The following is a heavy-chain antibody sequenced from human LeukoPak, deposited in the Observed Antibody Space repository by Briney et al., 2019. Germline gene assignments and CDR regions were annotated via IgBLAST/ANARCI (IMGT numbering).Heavy chain of an antibody. CDR1: GFTFRSFA. Sequence: GGSLRLSCAASGFTFRSFAMHWVRQAPGKRLEWVTSIGYDGSNKYYADSVKGRFTISRDNSKNTLYLQMNSLRTEDTAVYYCAKDPYYYDSSGYYFDYWGQGTLVTVSS. J-gene: IGHJ4*02. CDR3: AKDPYYYDSSGYYFDY. CDR2: IGYDGSNK. D-gene: IGHD3-22*01. V-gene: IGHV3-30*02.